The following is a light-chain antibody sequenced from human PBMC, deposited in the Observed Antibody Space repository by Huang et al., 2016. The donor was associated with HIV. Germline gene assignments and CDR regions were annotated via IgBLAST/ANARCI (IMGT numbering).Light chain of an antibody. V-gene: IGKV1-33*01. CDR2: DAS. Sequence: DIQMTQSPSSLSASVGDRVTITCQASHDIRNYLHWYQKKPGKAPKLLIYDASNLETGVPSRFSGSGSGTDFTLPISSLQPEDIATYYCQQYDNLPPLTFGGGTKVEIK. J-gene: IGKJ4*01. CDR1: HDIRNY. CDR3: QQYDNLPPLT.